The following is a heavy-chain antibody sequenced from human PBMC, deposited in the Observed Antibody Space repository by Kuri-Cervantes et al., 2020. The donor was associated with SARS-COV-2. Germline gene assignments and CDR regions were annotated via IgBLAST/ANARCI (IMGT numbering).Heavy chain of an antibody. D-gene: IGHD2-2*03. Sequence: SETLSLPCTVSSGSISSYYWSWIRQPAGKGLEWIGRIYTSGSTNYNPSLKSRVTMSVDTSKIQFSLKLSYVTAADTAVYYCARDPNGYCSSTSCPGDGMDVWGQGTTVTVSS. CDR1: SGSISSYY. V-gene: IGHV4-4*07. CDR2: IYTSGST. J-gene: IGHJ6*02. CDR3: ARDPNGYCSSTSCPGDGMDV.